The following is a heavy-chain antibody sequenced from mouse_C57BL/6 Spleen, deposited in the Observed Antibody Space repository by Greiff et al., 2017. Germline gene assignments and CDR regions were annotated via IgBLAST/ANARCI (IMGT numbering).Heavy chain of an antibody. Sequence: EVMLVESGGGLVKPGGSLKLSCAASGFTFSSYAMSWVRQTPEKRLEWVATISDGGSYTYYPDTVKGRFTISRDNAKNNLYLQMSHLKTEDTARYYCTSHEYEEGFDYWGQGTTLTVSS. J-gene: IGHJ2*01. V-gene: IGHV5-4*03. CDR2: ISDGGSYT. CDR3: TSHEYEEGFDY. D-gene: IGHD2-4*01. CDR1: GFTFSSYA.